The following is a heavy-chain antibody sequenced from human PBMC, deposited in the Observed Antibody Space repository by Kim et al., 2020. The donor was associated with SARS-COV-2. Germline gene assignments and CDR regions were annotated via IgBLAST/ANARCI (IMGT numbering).Heavy chain of an antibody. J-gene: IGHJ4*02. CDR1: GFTFSSCW. V-gene: IGHV3-74*01. CDR3: ARGTRAMVRGVLPGNDY. D-gene: IGHD3-10*01. Sequence: GGSLRLSCAASGFTFSSCWMHWVRQAPGKGLVWVSRINSDGSSTSYADSVKGRFTISRDNAKNTLYLQMNSLRAEDTAVYYCARGTRAMVRGVLPGNDYWGQGTLVTVSS. CDR2: INSDGSST.